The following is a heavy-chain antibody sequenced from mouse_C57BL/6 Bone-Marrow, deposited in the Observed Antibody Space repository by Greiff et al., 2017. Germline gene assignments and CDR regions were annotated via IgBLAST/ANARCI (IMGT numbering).Heavy chain of an antibody. CDR2: IYPRDGST. D-gene: IGHD2-4*01. V-gene: IGHV1-78*01. J-gene: IGHJ4*01. Sequence: VQLQQSDAELVKPGASVKISCKVSGYTFTDHTIHWMKQRPEQGLEWIGYIYPRDGSTKYNEKFKGKATLTADKSSSTAYMQLNSLTSEDSAVYFCRLIYYDYDGGVRYAMDYWGQGTSVTVSS. CDR3: RLIYYDYDGGVRYAMDY. CDR1: GYTFTDHT.